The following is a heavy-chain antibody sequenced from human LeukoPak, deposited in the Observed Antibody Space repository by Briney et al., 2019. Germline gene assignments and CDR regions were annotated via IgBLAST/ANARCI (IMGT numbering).Heavy chain of an antibody. CDR1: GGSISGYY. Sequence: RPSETLSLTCTVSGGSISGYYWSCIRQPPGKGLEWIGYIYYSGSPTYNPSLKSRVTISVDTSKNQFSLKLSSVTAADTAVYYCARFGSSTWYKGAFDIWGQGTMVTVAS. CDR3: ARFGSSTWYKGAFDI. CDR2: IYYSGSP. J-gene: IGHJ3*02. V-gene: IGHV4-59*01. D-gene: IGHD6-13*01.